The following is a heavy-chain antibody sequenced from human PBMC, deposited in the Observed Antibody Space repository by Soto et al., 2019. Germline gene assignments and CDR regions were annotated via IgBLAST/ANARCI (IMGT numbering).Heavy chain of an antibody. CDR3: ARDPADYGGNYYYYYGMDV. Sequence: GASVKVSCKASGGTFSSYAISWVRQAPGQGLEWMGGIIPIFGTANYAQKFQGRVTITADESTSTAYMELSSLRSEDTAVYYCARDPADYGGNYYYYYGMDVWGQGTTVTVSS. J-gene: IGHJ6*02. CDR1: GGTFSSYA. V-gene: IGHV1-69*13. CDR2: IIPIFGTA. D-gene: IGHD4-17*01.